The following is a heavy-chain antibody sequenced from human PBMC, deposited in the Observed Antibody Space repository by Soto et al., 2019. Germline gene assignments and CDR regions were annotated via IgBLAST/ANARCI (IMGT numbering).Heavy chain of an antibody. CDR1: GGTFSSYA. D-gene: IGHD3-10*01. CDR3: AREISAAVVRGFSGLWFDP. V-gene: IGHV1-69*06. CDR2: IIPIFGTA. J-gene: IGHJ5*02. Sequence: SVKVSCKASGGTFSSYAISWVRQAPGQGLEWMGGIIPIFGTANYAQKFQGRVTITADKSTSTAYMELSSLRSEDTAVYYCAREISAAVVRGFSGLWFDPWGQGTLVTVSS.